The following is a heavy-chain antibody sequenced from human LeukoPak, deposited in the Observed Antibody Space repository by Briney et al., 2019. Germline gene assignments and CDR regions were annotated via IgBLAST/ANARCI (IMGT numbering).Heavy chain of an antibody. Sequence: HPGRSLRLSCAASGFTFSSYAMSWVRQAPGKGLEWVSAISGSGGSTYYADSVKGRFTISRDNSKNTLYLQMNSLRAEDTAVYYCAKDPRYGDYYFDYWGQGTLVTVSS. J-gene: IGHJ4*02. D-gene: IGHD4-17*01. CDR1: GFTFSSYA. CDR2: ISGSGGST. CDR3: AKDPRYGDYYFDY. V-gene: IGHV3-23*01.